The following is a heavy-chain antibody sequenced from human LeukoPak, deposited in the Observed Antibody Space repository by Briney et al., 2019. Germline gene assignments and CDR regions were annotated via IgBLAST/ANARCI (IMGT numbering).Heavy chain of an antibody. CDR2: ISYDGSNK. Sequence: GSLRLSCAASGFTFSSYAMHWVRQAPGKGLEWVAVISYDGSNKYYADSVKGRFTISRDNSKNTLYLQMNSLRAEDTAVYYCAREALTTVTPEYFDIWGQGTMVTVSS. CDR1: GFTFSSYA. D-gene: IGHD4-17*01. V-gene: IGHV3-30*04. CDR3: AREALTTVTPEYFDI. J-gene: IGHJ3*02.